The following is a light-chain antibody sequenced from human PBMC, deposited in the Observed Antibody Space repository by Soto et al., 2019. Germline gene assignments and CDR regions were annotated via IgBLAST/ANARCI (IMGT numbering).Light chain of an antibody. CDR3: QHYNSWPRT. J-gene: IGKJ1*01. Sequence: EIVMTQSPATLSVSPGERATLSCRASQSVRSHLAWYQQKPGQAPRLLIYGVSTRATGIPARFSGSGSGTEFTLTVSSLQSEDFAVYYCQHYNSWPRTFGQGTKVDIK. CDR1: QSVRSH. V-gene: IGKV3-15*01. CDR2: GVS.